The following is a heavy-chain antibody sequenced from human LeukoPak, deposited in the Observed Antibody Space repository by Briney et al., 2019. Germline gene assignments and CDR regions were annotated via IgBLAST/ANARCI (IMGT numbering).Heavy chain of an antibody. CDR1: GDSISSYY. Sequence: PSETLSLTCTVSGDSISSYYWSWIRQPPGKGLKWIGYIYYSGSTNYNPSLKSRVTISVDTSKNQFSLKLSSVTAADTAVYYCARVLLAAAFFRFDPWGQGTLVTVSS. J-gene: IGHJ5*02. D-gene: IGHD6-13*01. CDR2: IYYSGST. V-gene: IGHV4-59*01. CDR3: ARVLLAAAFFRFDP.